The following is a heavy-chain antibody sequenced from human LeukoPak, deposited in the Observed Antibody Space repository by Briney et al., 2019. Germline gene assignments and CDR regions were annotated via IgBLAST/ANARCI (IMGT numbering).Heavy chain of an antibody. CDR1: GYTFTGHY. J-gene: IGHJ4*02. CDR2: INTNTGNP. V-gene: IGHV7-4-1*02. Sequence: GASVKVSCKTSGYTFTGHYIHWVRQAPGQGLEWMGWINTNTGNPTYAQGFTGRFVFSLDTSATTAYLEISNLKAEDTAVYYCARGLRVDCGSDCTIYWGQGTLVTVSS. CDR3: ARGLRVDCGSDCTIY. D-gene: IGHD2-21*02.